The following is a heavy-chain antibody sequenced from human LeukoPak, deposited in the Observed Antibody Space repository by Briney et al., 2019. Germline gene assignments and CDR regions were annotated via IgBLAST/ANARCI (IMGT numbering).Heavy chain of an antibody. V-gene: IGHV4-4*02. CDR3: ARGGIQPYYYYMDV. D-gene: IGHD5-18*01. CDR1: GGSISSSNW. J-gene: IGHJ6*03. CDR2: IYHSGST. Sequence: SGTLSLTCAVSGGSISSSNWWSWVRQPPGKGLEWIGEIYHSGSTNYNPSLKSRVTISVDKSKNQFSLKLSSVTAADTAVYYCARGGIQPYYYYMDVWGKGTTVTVSS.